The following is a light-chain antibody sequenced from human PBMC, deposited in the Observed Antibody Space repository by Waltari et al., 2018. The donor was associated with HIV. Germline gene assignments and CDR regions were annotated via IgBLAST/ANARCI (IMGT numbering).Light chain of an antibody. CDR1: SPRNYY. V-gene: IGLV3-19*01. CDR3: NSRDNNGHHLV. CDR2: GND. J-gene: IGLJ1*01. Sequence: SSELSQDPAVSVALGQTVRITCQGHSPRNYYARWYQQKPGQAPLLVVSGNDKRPSGIPDRFSGSSSGNTASLTITGAQAEDEADYYCNSRDNNGHHLVFAPGTTVTVL.